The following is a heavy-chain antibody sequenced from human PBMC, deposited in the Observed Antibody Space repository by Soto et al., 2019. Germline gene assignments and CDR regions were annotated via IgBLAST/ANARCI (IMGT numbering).Heavy chain of an antibody. Sequence: QVQLVQSGAEVKKPGASVKVSCKASGYTFTSYGISWVRQAPGQGLEWMGWINAYNGNTNYAQKLQGRVTMTPDTARSTAHTALRTLRADDTAVYYGARDRARITGTTPYWFDPWGQGTLVTVSS. CDR2: INAYNGNT. V-gene: IGHV1-18*01. J-gene: IGHJ5*02. CDR1: GYTFTSYG. CDR3: ARDRARITGTTPYWFDP. D-gene: IGHD1-20*01.